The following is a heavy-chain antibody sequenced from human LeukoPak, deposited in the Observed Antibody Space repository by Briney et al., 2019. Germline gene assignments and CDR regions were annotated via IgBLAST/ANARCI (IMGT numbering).Heavy chain of an antibody. CDR1: GYTFTSYA. V-gene: IGHV1-18*01. CDR3: ARQIVGATNWFDP. J-gene: IGHJ5*02. Sequence: ASVKVSCKASGYTFTSYAIIWVRQAPGQGLEWMGWISANNGNTNYAQKLQGRVTMTTDTSTSTAYMELRTPTSDDTAVYYCARQIVGATNWFDPWGQGTLVTVSS. D-gene: IGHD1-26*01. CDR2: ISANNGNT.